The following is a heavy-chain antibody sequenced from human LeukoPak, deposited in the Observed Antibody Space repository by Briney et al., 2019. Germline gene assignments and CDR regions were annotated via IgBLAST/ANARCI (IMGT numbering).Heavy chain of an antibody. CDR1: GGTFISYA. V-gene: IGHV1-69*05. CDR3: ARGRQQLPHQTP. D-gene: IGHD6-13*01. CDR2: IFPIFCTA. J-gene: IGHJ5*02. Sequence: SVKVSCKASGGTFISYAISWVRQASGQGLEWMGGIFPIFCTANYAQKFQGRVTITTDEPTSTAYMELSSLRSEDTAAYYCARGRQQLPHQTPWGQGTLVTVSS.